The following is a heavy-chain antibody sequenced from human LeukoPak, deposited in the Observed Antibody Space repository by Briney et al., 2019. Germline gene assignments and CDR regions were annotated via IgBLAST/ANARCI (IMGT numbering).Heavy chain of an antibody. V-gene: IGHV3-23*01. J-gene: IGHJ4*02. Sequence: GGSLRLSCAASGFTFSSYAMNWVRQAPGKGLEWVSAISGSGGSTYYADSVKGRFTISRDNSKNTLYLQMNSLRAEDTAVYYCAKGLHTGQHYYGSGSYLRYYFDYWGQGTLVTVSS. CDR3: AKGLHTGQHYYGSGSYLRYYFDY. CDR2: ISGSGGST. D-gene: IGHD3-10*01. CDR1: GFTFSSYA.